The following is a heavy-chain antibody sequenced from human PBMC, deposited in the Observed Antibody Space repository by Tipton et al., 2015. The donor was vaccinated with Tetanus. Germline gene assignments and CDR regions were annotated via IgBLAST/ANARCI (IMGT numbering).Heavy chain of an antibody. Sequence: TLSLTCTVSGGSVSGSSHYWSWIRQPPGKQLEWVGYIYHSGSTNYNPSLKSRVSISFGTSKNQFSLNLESVTAADTAFYYCARANNDFPKKGPFDSWGQGTLVIVSP. CDR3: ARANNDFPKKGPFDS. CDR2: IYHSGST. V-gene: IGHV4-61*01. CDR1: GGSVSGSSHY. D-gene: IGHD1-1*01. J-gene: IGHJ4*02.